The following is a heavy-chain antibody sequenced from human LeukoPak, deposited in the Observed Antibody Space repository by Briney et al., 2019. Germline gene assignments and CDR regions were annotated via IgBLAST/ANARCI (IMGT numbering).Heavy chain of an antibody. J-gene: IGHJ4*02. Sequence: ASVKVSCKASGYSFTALYIHWVRQAPGQGLEWMGWIHPRSGDTRYAQKFQGRVTMARDTSISTVYVDLSSLGSDDTAVYYCARDGEYGTGSYYRGSFDYWGQGILVTVSS. CDR3: ARDGEYGTGSYYRGSFDY. CDR1: GYSFTALY. CDR2: IHPRSGDT. V-gene: IGHV1-2*02. D-gene: IGHD3-10*01.